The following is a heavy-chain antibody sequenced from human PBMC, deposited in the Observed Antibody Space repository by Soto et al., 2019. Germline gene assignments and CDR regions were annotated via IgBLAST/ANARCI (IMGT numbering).Heavy chain of an antibody. Sequence: PGGSLRLCCAASGFTFSSYSMNWVRQAPGKGLEWVSSISSSSSYIYYADSVKGRFTISRDNAKNSLYLQMNSLRAEDTAVYYCARASYYDSRGYFFLGAWFDPWGEGTLVTASS. CDR2: ISSSSSYI. D-gene: IGHD3-22*01. J-gene: IGHJ5*02. V-gene: IGHV3-21*01. CDR1: GFTFSSYS. CDR3: ARASYYDSRGYFFLGAWFDP.